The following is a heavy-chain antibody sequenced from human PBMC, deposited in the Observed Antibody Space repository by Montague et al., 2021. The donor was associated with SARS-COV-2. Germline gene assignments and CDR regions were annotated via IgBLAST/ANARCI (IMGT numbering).Heavy chain of an antibody. CDR3: ARSHAYGYRADAPDI. V-gene: IGHV4-39*01. D-gene: IGHD5-18*01. J-gene: IGHJ3*02. CDR1: GGSISSSDYY. Sequence: SETLSLTCTVSGGSISSSDYYWGWIRQPPGKELEWIGSIYYTGRTYYKPSLKSRVTMSVDTSENQFSLKLTSVTVADMAVYYCARSHAYGYRADAPDIWGQGTMVTVSS. CDR2: IYYTGRT.